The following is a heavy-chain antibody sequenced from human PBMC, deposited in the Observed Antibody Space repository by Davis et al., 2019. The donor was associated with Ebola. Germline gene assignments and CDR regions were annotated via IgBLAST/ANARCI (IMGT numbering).Heavy chain of an antibody. D-gene: IGHD2-21*02. V-gene: IGHV4-39*02. CDR1: GGSISSSSYY. J-gene: IGHJ4*02. CDR3: AREVVVTPNYYFDY. Sequence: SETLSLTCTVSGGSISSSSYYWGWIRQPPGKGLEWIGSIYYSGSTYYNPSLKSRVTISVDTSKNQFSLKLSSVTAADTAVYYCAREVVVTPNYYFDYWGQGTLVTVSS. CDR2: IYYSGST.